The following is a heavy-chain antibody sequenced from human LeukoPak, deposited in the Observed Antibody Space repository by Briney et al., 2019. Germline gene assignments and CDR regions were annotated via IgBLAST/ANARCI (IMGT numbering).Heavy chain of an antibody. CDR1: GYTFTGYY. CDR3: ARGFPPSKMVYAIRISNWFDP. V-gene: IGHV1-2*02. Sequence: GASVKVSCKASGYTFTGYYMYWVRQAPGQGLEWMGWIHPNSGGTKYAQKFQGRVTMTRDTSISTAYMELSRLSSDDTAVYYCARGFPPSKMVYAIRISNWFDPWGQGTLVTVSS. J-gene: IGHJ5*02. D-gene: IGHD2-8*01. CDR2: IHPNSGGT.